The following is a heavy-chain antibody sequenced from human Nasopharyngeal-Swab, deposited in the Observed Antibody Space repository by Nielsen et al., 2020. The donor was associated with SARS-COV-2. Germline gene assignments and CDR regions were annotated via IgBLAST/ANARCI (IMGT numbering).Heavy chain of an antibody. D-gene: IGHD5-12*01. CDR2: IWYDGSNK. V-gene: IGHV3-33*01. J-gene: IGHJ4*02. CDR3: ARGYSLYIVATIGWGGFDY. Sequence: WIRQPPGKGLEWVAVIWYDGSNKYYADSVKGRFTISRDNSKNTLYLQMNSLRAEDTAVYYCARGYSLYIVATIGWGGFDYWGQGTLVTVSS.